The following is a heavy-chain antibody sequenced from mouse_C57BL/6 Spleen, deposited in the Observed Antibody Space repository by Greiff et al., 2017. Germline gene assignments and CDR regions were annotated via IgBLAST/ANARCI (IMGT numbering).Heavy chain of an antibody. CDR1: GFNIKDDY. J-gene: IGHJ3*01. Sequence: VQLQQSGAELVRPGASVKLSCTASGFNIKDDYMHWVKQRPEQGLEWIGWIDPENGDTEYASKFQGKATITADTSSNTADLQLSSLTSEDTAVYYCTTGRPRFFFAYWGQGTLVTVSA. CDR2: IDPENGDT. V-gene: IGHV14-4*01. CDR3: TTGRPRFFFAY.